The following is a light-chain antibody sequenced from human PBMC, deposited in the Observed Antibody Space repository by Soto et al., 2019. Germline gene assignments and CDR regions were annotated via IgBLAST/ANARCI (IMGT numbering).Light chain of an antibody. CDR1: SSDVGGYNY. CDR2: EVS. V-gene: IGLV2-14*01. J-gene: IGLJ1*01. CDR3: SSYTSSNTYV. Sequence: QSALTQPASVSGSPGQSITISCTGTSSDVGGYNYVSWYQQHPGKAPKLIIYEVSNRPSGVSNRFSGSKSDNTASLTISGLQAEDEADYYCSSYTSSNTYVFGTETKLTVL.